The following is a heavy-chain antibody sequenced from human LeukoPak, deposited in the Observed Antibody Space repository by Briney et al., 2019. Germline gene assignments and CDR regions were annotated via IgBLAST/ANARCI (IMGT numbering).Heavy chain of an antibody. V-gene: IGHV3-30*02. Sequence: GGSLRLSCAASEFTFSSYAMHWVRQAPGKGLEWVAFIRYDGSDKYYADSVKGRFTISRDNSKNTLYLQMNSLRAEDTAVYYCAKGPVYYSDSRGPPDYWGQGTLVTVSS. CDR1: EFTFSSYA. CDR3: AKGPVYYSDSRGPPDY. CDR2: IRYDGSDK. J-gene: IGHJ4*02. D-gene: IGHD3-22*01.